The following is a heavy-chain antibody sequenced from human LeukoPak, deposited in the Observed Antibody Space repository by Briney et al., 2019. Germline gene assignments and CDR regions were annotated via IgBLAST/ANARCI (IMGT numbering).Heavy chain of an antibody. Sequence: PSETLSLTCAVSGGSITGSNWWSWVRQPPGKGLEWIGEIYLVRGSATYNPSLKSRVTISIDTSKNQFSLKLSSVTAADTAVYYCSRQERWERPMFFDYWGQGTLVTVSS. CDR1: GGSITGSNW. CDR3: SRQERWERPMFFDY. CDR2: IYLVRGSA. D-gene: IGHD1-26*01. J-gene: IGHJ4*02. V-gene: IGHV4-4*02.